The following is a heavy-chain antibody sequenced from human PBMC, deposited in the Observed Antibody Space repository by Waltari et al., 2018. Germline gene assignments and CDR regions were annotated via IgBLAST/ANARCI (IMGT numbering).Heavy chain of an antibody. CDR3: ARDQVVVAATGGLGWFDP. CDR2: IYTSGST. J-gene: IGHJ5*02. V-gene: IGHV4-61*02. D-gene: IGHD2-15*01. Sequence: QVQLQESGPGLVKPSQTLSLTCTDSGGSISSGSYYWSWIRQPAGKGLEWIGRIYTSGSTNYNPSLKSRVTISVDTSKNQFSLKLSSVTAADTAVYYCARDQVVVAATGGLGWFDPWGQGTLVTVSS. CDR1: GGSISSGSYY.